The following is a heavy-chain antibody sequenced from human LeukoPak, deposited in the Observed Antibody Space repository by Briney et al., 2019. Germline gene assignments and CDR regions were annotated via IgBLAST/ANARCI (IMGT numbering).Heavy chain of an antibody. CDR3: ARGYFYYYMDV. Sequence: PGGSLRLSCAASGFTFSSYAMHWVRQAPGKGLVWVSRINSDGSSTIYADSVKGRLTISRDNAKNTLYLQMNSLRAEDTAVYYCARGYFYYYMDVWGKGTTVTVSS. CDR2: INSDGSST. CDR1: GFTFSSYA. V-gene: IGHV3-74*01. J-gene: IGHJ6*03.